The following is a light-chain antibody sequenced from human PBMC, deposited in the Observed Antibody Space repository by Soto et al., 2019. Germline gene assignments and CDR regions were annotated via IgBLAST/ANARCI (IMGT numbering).Light chain of an antibody. CDR2: GAS. Sequence: EIQMTQSPSSLSASVGDRVTITCRASQGISNYLAWYQQKPGKVPKLLIYGASTLQSGVPSRLSGSGSGTDFTLIINSLQPEDVATYYCQKYDSAPWTFGQGTKV. V-gene: IGKV1-27*01. CDR3: QKYDSAPWT. CDR1: QGISNY. J-gene: IGKJ1*01.